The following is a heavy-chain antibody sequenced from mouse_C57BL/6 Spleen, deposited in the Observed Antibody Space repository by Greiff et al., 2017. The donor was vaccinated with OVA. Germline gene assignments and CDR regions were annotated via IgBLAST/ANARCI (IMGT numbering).Heavy chain of an antibody. D-gene: IGHD2-3*01. Sequence: VQLQESGPGLVAPSQSLSITCTVSGFSLTSYGVHWVRQPPGKGLEWLVVIWSDGSTTYNSALKSRLSISKDNSKSQVFLKMNSLQTDDTAMYYCARHAYDGYYTCDYWGQGTTLTVSS. J-gene: IGHJ2*01. CDR3: ARHAYDGYYTCDY. CDR1: GFSLTSYG. CDR2: IWSDGST. V-gene: IGHV2-6-1*01.